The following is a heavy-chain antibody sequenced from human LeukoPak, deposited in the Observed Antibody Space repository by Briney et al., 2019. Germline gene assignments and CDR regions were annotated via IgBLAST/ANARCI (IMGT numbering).Heavy chain of an antibody. CDR3: AKDNYTDSYYPFDY. D-gene: IGHD1-26*01. CDR1: GIPLRGYA. V-gene: IGHV3-23*01. Sequence: PGGSLRLSCAGAGIPLRGYAMSWVRPAPGKGLEWVSAMSGSGDSTLYADSVRGRFTISRDDSKNTLYLQMNNLRVEDTAVYYCAKDNYTDSYYPFDYWGQGTLVTVSS. J-gene: IGHJ4*02. CDR2: MSGSGDST.